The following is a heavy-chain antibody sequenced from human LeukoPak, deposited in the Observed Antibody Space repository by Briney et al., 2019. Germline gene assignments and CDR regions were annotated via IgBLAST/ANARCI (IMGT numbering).Heavy chain of an antibody. Sequence: GGSLRLSCAASGFTFTTYWMSWVRQAPGKGLEWVSVVCSDGNTYYADSVKGRFTIFRDTSKNTVYLQMNSLRAEDTAVYYCTRAAWDYWGQGTLVTVSS. V-gene: IGHV3-66*01. CDR3: TRAAWDY. CDR2: VCSDGNT. J-gene: IGHJ4*02. CDR1: GFTFTTYW.